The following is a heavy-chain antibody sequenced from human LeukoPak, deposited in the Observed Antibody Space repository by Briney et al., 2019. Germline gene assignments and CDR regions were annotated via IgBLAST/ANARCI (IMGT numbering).Heavy chain of an antibody. CDR3: ARASGDTVDTATMGSY. CDR2: ISTSSSYI. V-gene: IGHV3-21*01. J-gene: IGHJ4*02. D-gene: IGHD5-18*01. CDR1: GFTFSSYS. Sequence: PGGSLRLSCAASGFTFSSYSMNWVRQAPGKGLEWVSSISTSSSYIYYADSVKGRFTISRDNDKKSLYLQMNSLRAEDTAVYYCARASGDTVDTATMGSYWGQGTLVTVSS.